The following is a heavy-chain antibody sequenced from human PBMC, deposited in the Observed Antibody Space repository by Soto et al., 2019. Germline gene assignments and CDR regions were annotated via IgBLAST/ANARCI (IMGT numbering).Heavy chain of an antibody. V-gene: IGHV1-18*01. D-gene: IGHD6-13*01. Sequence: QVQLVQSGAEVKKPGASVKVSCKASGYTFTSYGISWVRQAPGQGLEWMGWISAYNGNTNYAQKLQGRVTMTTDTSTSTAYMELRSLRSDDTAVYYCARTIAAAGTYYYYYGMDVWGQGTTVTVSS. CDR3: ARTIAAAGTYYYYYGMDV. CDR2: ISAYNGNT. J-gene: IGHJ6*02. CDR1: GYTFTSYG.